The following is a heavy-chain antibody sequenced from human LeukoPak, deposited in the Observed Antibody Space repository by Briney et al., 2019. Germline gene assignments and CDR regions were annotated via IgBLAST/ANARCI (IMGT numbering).Heavy chain of an antibody. CDR3: ARGGLRDSSGWSNWYLDL. Sequence: ASVKVSCKASGYTFSKYYLQWVRQAPGQGLEWMGMINPSGGTTSYAQKFPDRVNMTRETSTSTVYMELSSVRSEDTAGYYCARGGLRDSSGWSNWYLDLWGRGTLVTVSS. V-gene: IGHV1-46*01. CDR2: INPSGGTT. D-gene: IGHD3-22*01. CDR1: GYTFSKYY. J-gene: IGHJ2*01.